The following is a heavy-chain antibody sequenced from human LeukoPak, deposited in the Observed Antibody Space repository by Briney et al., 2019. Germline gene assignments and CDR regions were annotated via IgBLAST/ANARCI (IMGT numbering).Heavy chain of an antibody. CDR1: GYTFTSYY. V-gene: IGHV1-46*01. J-gene: IGHJ6*03. CDR2: INPSGGST. Sequence: ASVKVSCKASGYTFTSYYMHWVRQAPGQGLEWMGIINPSGGSTSYAQKFQGRVTMTRDTSTSTVYMELSSLRSEDTAVYYCARDLLPGIAAAGQGTYYMDAWGKGTTVTISS. CDR3: ARDLLPGIAAAGQGTYYMDA. D-gene: IGHD6-13*01.